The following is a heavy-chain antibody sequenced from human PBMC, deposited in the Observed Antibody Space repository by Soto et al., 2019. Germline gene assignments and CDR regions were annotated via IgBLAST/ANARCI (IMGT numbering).Heavy chain of an antibody. D-gene: IGHD4-17*01. J-gene: IGHJ4*02. V-gene: IGHV4-59*01. CDR2: IYYSGST. CDR3: ARVGWTTVGYYFDY. Sequence: QVQLQELGPGLVKPSETLSLTCTVSGGSISSYYWSWIRQPPGKGLEWIGYIYYSGSTNYNPSLKSRVTISVDTSKNQFSLKLSSVTAADTAVYYCARVGWTTVGYYFDYWGQGTLVTVSS. CDR1: GGSISSYY.